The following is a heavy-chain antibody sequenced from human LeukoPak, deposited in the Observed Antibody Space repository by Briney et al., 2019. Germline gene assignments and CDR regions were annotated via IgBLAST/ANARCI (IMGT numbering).Heavy chain of an antibody. V-gene: IGHV2-70*04. D-gene: IGHD3-22*01. J-gene: IGHJ4*02. CDR3: ARIAPSYYYDSSAPLDY. CDR2: IDWDDDK. Sequence: SGPTLVKPTQTLTLTCTSSGFSLNTTGMRMGWIRQPPGKALEWLARIDWDDDKFYSTSLKPRLTISKDSSRNQVVLTMTNMDPVDTATYYCARIAPSYYYDSSAPLDYWGQGTLVTVSS. CDR1: GFSLNTTGMR.